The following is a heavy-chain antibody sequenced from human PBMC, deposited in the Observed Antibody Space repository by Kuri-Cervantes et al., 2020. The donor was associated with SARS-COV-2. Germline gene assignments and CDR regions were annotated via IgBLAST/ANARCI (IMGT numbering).Heavy chain of an antibody. Sequence: GSLRLSCAVYGGSFSGYYWSWIRQPPGKGLEWIGEINHSGSINYNPSLKSRVTISVDTSKNQFSLKLSSVTPEDTAVYYCARDHHYSYYYYGMDVWGQGTTVTVSS. D-gene: IGHD2-15*01. CDR1: GGSFSGYY. J-gene: IGHJ6*02. CDR2: INHSGSI. CDR3: ARDHHYSYYYYGMDV. V-gene: IGHV4-34*01.